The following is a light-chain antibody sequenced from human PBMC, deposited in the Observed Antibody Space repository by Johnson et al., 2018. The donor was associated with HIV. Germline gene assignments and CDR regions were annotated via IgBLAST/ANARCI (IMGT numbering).Light chain of an antibody. CDR2: ESN. CDR1: SSNIGKNS. J-gene: IGLJ1*01. Sequence: QSVLTQPPSVSAAPGQKVTIPCSGRSSNIGKNSVSWYQQLPGTAPKLLIYESNKRPSGIPDRFSGSKSGTSATLGITGLQTGDEADYYCGTWDTRLSVLYVCGTGTKVTVL. V-gene: IGLV1-51*02. CDR3: GTWDTRLSVLYV.